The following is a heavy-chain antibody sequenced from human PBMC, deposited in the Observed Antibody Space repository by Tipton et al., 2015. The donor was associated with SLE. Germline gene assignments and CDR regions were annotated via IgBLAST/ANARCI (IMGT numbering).Heavy chain of an antibody. CDR2: IYYSGST. J-gene: IGHJ4*02. Sequence: TLSLICTVSGGSISSSSYYWGWIRQSPGKGLEWIGYIYYSGSTNYNPSLKSRVTISVDTSKNQFSLKLSSVTAADTAVYYCAGGVGSRYFDYWGQGTLVTVSS. V-gene: IGHV4-61*05. CDR3: AGGVGSRYFDY. D-gene: IGHD1-26*01. CDR1: GGSISSSSYY.